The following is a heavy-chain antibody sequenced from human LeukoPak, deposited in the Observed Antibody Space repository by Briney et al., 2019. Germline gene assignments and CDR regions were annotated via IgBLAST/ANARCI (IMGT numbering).Heavy chain of an antibody. CDR1: GGSISHGYW. CDR3: ARAFPYYDILTGYYRRGYYFDY. J-gene: IGHJ4*02. V-gene: IGHV4-4*02. Sequence: SETLSLTCAVSGGSISHGYWWSWVRQPPGKGLEWIGEIHHTGSTGYNPSLKSRVTISVDKSKNQFSLKLSSVTAADTAVYYCARAFPYYDILTGYYRRGYYFDYWGQGTLVTVSS. D-gene: IGHD3-9*01. CDR2: IHHTGST.